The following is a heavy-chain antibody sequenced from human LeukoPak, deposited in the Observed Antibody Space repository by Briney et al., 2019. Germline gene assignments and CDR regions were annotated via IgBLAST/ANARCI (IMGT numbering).Heavy chain of an antibody. CDR3: ARDRPNYHESNGHYYERDGDH. Sequence: GGSLRLSCTASGFTFSTYWMSWVRQAPGKGLEWVASMCGSAGCTFYTDSVKGRFTISRDNYNNTLYLEMNSLRAEDTAIYYCARDRPNYHESNGHYYERDGDHWGQGTLVTVSS. D-gene: IGHD3-22*01. CDR1: GFTFSTYW. V-gene: IGHV3-23*01. J-gene: IGHJ5*02. CDR2: MCGSAGCT.